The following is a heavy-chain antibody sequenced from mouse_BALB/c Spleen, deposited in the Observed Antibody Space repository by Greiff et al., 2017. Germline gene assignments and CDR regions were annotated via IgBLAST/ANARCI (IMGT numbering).Heavy chain of an antibody. J-gene: IGHJ3*01. CDR1: GFTFSSYA. CDR3: ARDPRERAY. CDR2: ISSGGSYT. Sequence: EVKVEESGGGLVKPGGSLKLSCAASGFTFSSYAMSWVRQSPEKRLEWVAEISSGGSYTYYPDTVTGRFTISRDNAKNTLYLEMSSLRSEDTAMYYCARDPRERAYWGQGTLVTVSA. V-gene: IGHV5-9-4*01.